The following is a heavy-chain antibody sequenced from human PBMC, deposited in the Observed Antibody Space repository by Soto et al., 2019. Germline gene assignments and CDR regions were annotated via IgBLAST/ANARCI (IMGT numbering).Heavy chain of an antibody. V-gene: IGHV4-31*03. CDR3: ARSEDDFWSGYDTGYYYYGMDV. CDR1: GGSISSGGYY. D-gene: IGHD3-3*01. CDR2: IYYSGST. J-gene: IGHJ6*02. Sequence: PSETLSLTCTVSGGSISSGGYYWSWIRQHPXKGLEWIGYIYYSGSTDYNPSLKSRVTISVDTSKNQFSLKLSSVTAADTAVYYCARSEDDFWSGYDTGYYYYGMDVWGQGTTVTVSS.